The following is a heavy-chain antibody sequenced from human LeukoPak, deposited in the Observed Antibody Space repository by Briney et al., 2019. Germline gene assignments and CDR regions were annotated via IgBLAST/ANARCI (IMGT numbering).Heavy chain of an antibody. CDR2: ISYDGSNK. V-gene: IGHV3-30*04. CDR1: GFTFSSYA. Sequence: GGSLRLSCAASGFTFSSYAMHWVRQAPGKGLEWVAVISYDGSNKYYADSVKGRFTISRDNSKNTLYLQMNSLRAEDTAVYYCATPFVERLAPFDYWGQGTLVTVSS. D-gene: IGHD5-24*01. J-gene: IGHJ4*02. CDR3: ATPFVERLAPFDY.